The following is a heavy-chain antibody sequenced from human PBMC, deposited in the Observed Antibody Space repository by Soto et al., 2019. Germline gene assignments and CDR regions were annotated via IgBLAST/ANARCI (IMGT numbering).Heavy chain of an antibody. V-gene: IGHV1-69*12. J-gene: IGHJ3*02. Sequence: QVQLVQSGAEVKKPGSSVKVSCKASGGTFSSYAISWVRQAPGQGLEWMGGIIPIFGTANYAQQFQGRVKITEDESTRTAYLELSSLRSEDTAVYYCARGRGYYDAFDIWGQGTMVTVSS. D-gene: IGHD3-10*01. CDR1: GGTFSSYA. CDR2: IIPIFGTA. CDR3: ARGRGYYDAFDI.